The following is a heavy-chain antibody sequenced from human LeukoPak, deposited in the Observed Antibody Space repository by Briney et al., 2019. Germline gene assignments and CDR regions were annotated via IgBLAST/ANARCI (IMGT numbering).Heavy chain of an antibody. V-gene: IGHV4-39*01. Sequence: SETLSLTCTVSGASVSSSSYYWGWIRQAPGKGLEWIGIICYTGSTYYNPSLKSRVTMSVDTSKNQFSLNLSSVTAADTAVYYCARRPPWGRNWFDPWGQGTLVTVSS. CDR2: ICYTGST. CDR3: ARRPPWGRNWFDP. D-gene: IGHD1-26*01. J-gene: IGHJ5*02. CDR1: GASVSSSSYY.